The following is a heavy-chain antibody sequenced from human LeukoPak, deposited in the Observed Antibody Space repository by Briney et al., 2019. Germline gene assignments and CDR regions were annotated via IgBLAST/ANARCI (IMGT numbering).Heavy chain of an antibody. CDR1: GDSMSHYY. CDR3: ARTGTTFFDY. J-gene: IGHJ4*02. CDR2: IYYIGST. D-gene: IGHD1-7*01. Sequence: SETLSLTCTVSGDSMSHYYWSWIRQPPGQGLEWMGYIYYIGSTKYNPSLESRVTISVDTSKNQFSLKLSSVTAADTAVYYCARTGTTFFDYWGQGTRVTVSS. V-gene: IGHV4-59*01.